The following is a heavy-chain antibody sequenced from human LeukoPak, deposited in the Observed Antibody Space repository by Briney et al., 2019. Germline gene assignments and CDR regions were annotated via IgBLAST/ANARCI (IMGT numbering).Heavy chain of an antibody. D-gene: IGHD3-22*01. CDR1: GVTFSSYS. Sequence: GGSLRLSCAASGVTFSSYSMNWVRQAPGKGLEWVSSISSSSSYIYYADSVKGRFTISRDNAKNSLYLQMNSLRAEDTAVYYCARDRDYYDSSGLLIWGQGTMVTVSS. CDR3: ARDRDYYDSSGLLI. V-gene: IGHV3-21*01. CDR2: ISSSSSYI. J-gene: IGHJ3*02.